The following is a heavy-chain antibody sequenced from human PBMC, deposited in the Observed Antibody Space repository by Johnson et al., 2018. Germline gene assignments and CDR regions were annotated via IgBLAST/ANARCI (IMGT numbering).Heavy chain of an antibody. CDR1: GFTFSSYG. CDR2: ISYDGSNK. V-gene: IGHV3-30*18. Sequence: GVQPGRSLRLSCAASGFTFSSYGMHWVRQAPGKGLEGVAVISYDGSNKYYADSVKGRFTISRDNSKNTLYLQMNSLRAEDTAVYYCAKEEGYSGYGYYYMDVWG. D-gene: IGHD5-12*01. CDR3: AKEEGYSGYGYYYMDV. J-gene: IGHJ6*03.